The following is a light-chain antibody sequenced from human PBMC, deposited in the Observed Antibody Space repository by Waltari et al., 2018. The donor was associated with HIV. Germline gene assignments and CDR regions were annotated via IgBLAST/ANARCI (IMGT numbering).Light chain of an antibody. CDR1: HNDLGLLNY. CDR2: DVT. CDR3: SSSSSSGSVL. V-gene: IGLV2-14*01. J-gene: IGLJ3*02. Sequence: QSALTQPVSVSASPGVSIPISCVGPHNDLGLLNYFSWYRHLPDIPPQLVIYDVTRRPSVVSSRFSGSKSGNTASLTISGLQTDDEGHYYCSSSSSSGSVLFGGGTKVTV.